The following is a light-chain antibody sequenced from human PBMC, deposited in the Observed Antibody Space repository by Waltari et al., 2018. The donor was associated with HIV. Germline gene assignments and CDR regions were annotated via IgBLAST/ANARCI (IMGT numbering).Light chain of an antibody. CDR2: EVR. J-gene: IGLJ1*01. Sequence: QSALTQPASVSGSPGQSITISCTGTSSDVGGYDYVSWYQQHPGKAPKLMIYEVRNRPSGVSNRFSGSKSGNTASLTISGLQAEDEADYYCSSYTSSSTGRVFGTGTKVTVL. CDR3: SSYTSSSTGRV. CDR1: SSDVGGYDY. V-gene: IGLV2-14*01.